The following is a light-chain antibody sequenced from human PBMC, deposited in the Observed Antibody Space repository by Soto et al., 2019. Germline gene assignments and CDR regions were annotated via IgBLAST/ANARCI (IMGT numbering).Light chain of an antibody. CDR3: QSYDTGLSAWV. V-gene: IGLV1-40*01. CDR2: VNT. CDR1: SSNIGAGYD. J-gene: IGLJ3*02. Sequence: QSVLTQPPSVSGAPGQRVTISCTGSSSNIGAGYDVHWYQQLPGTAPKLLIYVNTNRPSGVPDRFSGSKSGTSASLAITGLQAEDEADFYCQSYDTGLSAWVFGGGTQLTVL.